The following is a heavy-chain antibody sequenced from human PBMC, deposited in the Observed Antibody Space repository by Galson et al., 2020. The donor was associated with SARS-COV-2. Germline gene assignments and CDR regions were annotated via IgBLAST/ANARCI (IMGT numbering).Heavy chain of an antibody. CDR2: IWYDGSNK. CDR1: GFTFSSYG. V-gene: IGHV3-33*01. Sequence: QLGESLKISCAASGFTFSSYGMHWVRQAPGKGLEWVAVIWYDGSNKYYADSVKGRFTISRDNSKNTLYLQMNSLRAEDTAVYYCARESSSGYPDYWGQGTLVTVSS. D-gene: IGHD3-22*01. CDR3: ARESSSGYPDY. J-gene: IGHJ4*02.